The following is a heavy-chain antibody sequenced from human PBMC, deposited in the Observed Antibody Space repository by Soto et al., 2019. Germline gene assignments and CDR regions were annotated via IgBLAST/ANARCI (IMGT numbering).Heavy chain of an antibody. CDR1: GFTFSSYA. Sequence: GGSLRLSCAASGFTFSSYAMSWVRQAPGKGLEWVSAISGSGGSTYYADSVKGRFTISRDNSKNTLYLQMNSLRAEDTAVYYCAKAYEILRYFDWSQSPTPTGYYYGMDVWGQGTTVTVSS. CDR2: ISGSGGST. D-gene: IGHD3-9*01. V-gene: IGHV3-23*01. J-gene: IGHJ6*02. CDR3: AKAYEILRYFDWSQSPTPTGYYYGMDV.